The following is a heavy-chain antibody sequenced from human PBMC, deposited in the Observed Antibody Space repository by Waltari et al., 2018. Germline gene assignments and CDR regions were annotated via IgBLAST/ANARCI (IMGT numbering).Heavy chain of an antibody. CDR1: GYTFTGYY. V-gene: IGHV1-2*02. Sequence: QVQLVQSGAEVKKPGASVKVSCKASGYTFTGYYMHWVRQAPGQGLEWMGWINPNSGGTNYAQKFQGRVTITADESTSTAYMELSSLRSEDTAVYYCASETAAAHDYWGQGTLVTVSS. J-gene: IGHJ4*02. D-gene: IGHD6-13*01. CDR2: INPNSGGT. CDR3: ASETAAAHDY.